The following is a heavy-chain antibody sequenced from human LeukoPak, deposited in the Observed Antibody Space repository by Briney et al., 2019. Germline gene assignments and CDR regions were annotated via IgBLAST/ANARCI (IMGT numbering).Heavy chain of an antibody. D-gene: IGHD6-19*01. Sequence: PSETLSLTCTVSGGSISGYYWSCIRQPPGKGLEWIGSINYSGSTNYNPSLRGRLTISVDTSKSQFSLRLTSVTAADTAVYYCARLSGYSSVWGQGSLVTVSS. CDR3: ARLSGYSSV. V-gene: IGHV4-59*08. J-gene: IGHJ4*02. CDR1: GGSISGYY. CDR2: INYSGST.